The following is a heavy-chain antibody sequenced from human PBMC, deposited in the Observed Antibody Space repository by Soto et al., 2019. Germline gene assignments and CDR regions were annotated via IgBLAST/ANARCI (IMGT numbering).Heavy chain of an antibody. CDR3: ARLPSVPQTNDY. J-gene: IGHJ4*02. CDR1: VCTFTNYW. V-gene: IGHV5-51*01. CDR2: IFARHSDT. Sequence: GESLKISCQTSVCTFTNYWNGWVSHMRGRGLEWMCLIFARHSDTRYNSSFEGQVTIASDRSIATAYLQWTSLKASDTSIYFCARLPSVPQTNDYGGQGTPVNVST.